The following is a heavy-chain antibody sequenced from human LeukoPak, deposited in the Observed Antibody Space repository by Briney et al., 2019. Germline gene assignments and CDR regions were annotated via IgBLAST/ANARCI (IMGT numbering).Heavy chain of an antibody. Sequence: VASVKVSCKASGYMFTSYYIHWERQAPGQGPEWMGWINPSNGDTNYAPKFRGRVSMTRDESVNTAYMELSGLTSDDTAVFYCARVRRLMQTFDVWGQGTMVTVSS. CDR3: ARVRRLMQTFDV. D-gene: IGHD4/OR15-4a*01. CDR1: GYMFTSYY. CDR2: INPSNGDT. V-gene: IGHV1-2*02. J-gene: IGHJ3*01.